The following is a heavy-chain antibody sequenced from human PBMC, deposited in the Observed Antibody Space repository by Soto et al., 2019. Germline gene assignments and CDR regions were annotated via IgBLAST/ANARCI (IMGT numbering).Heavy chain of an antibody. CDR3: ARHIAVAGANYYYGMDV. Sequence: GGSLRLSCAASGFTFSSYWMHWVRQAPGKGLVWVSRINSDGSSTSYADSVKGRFTISSDNAKNTLDLQMNSLRAEDTAVYYCARHIAVAGANYYYGMDVWGQGTTVTVSS. CDR1: GFTFSSYW. D-gene: IGHD6-19*01. CDR2: INSDGSST. V-gene: IGHV3-74*01. J-gene: IGHJ6*02.